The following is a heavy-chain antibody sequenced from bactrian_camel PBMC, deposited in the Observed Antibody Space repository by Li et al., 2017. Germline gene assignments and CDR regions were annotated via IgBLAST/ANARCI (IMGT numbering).Heavy chain of an antibody. D-gene: IGHD5*01. CDR3: AAECPTPEDVGRVDNF. CDR2: IQPHGTT. CDR1: GYIFDSCI. V-gene: IGHV3S53*01. J-gene: IGHJ4*01. Sequence: VQLVESGGGSVQAGGSLKLSCVTSGYIFDSCIMGWYRQAPGKEREVVSTIQPHGTTTSADSVKGRFTISRDNVRNTLYLQMSRLQIEDTAVYYCAAECPTPEDVGRVDNFWGQGTQVTVS.